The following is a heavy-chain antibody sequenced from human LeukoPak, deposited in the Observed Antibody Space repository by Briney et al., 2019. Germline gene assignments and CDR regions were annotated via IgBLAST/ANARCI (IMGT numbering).Heavy chain of an antibody. J-gene: IGHJ4*02. CDR1: GYTFTGYY. D-gene: IGHD6-19*01. Sequence: ASVKVSCKASGYTFTGYYMHWVRQAPGQGLEWMGWINPNSGGTNYAQKFQGRVTMTRDTSISTAYMELSRLRSDDTAVYYCAREAEDXHAYYXXYWGQGTLVTXXS. CDR2: INPNSGGT. V-gene: IGHV1-2*02. CDR3: AREAEDXHAYYXXY.